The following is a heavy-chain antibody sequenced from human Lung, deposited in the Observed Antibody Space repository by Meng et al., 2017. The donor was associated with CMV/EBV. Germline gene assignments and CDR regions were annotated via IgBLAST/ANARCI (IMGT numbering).Heavy chain of an antibody. CDR2: IYSSGSGRT. V-gene: IGHV3-53*01. D-gene: IGHD3-9*01. CDR1: GFTVSRNY. Sequence: GGSXRLXCAASGFTVSRNYMNWVRQTPGKGLEWVSVIYSSGSGRTKYADSVKGRFTISRDNSKNTVFLQMNSLRADDTAVYYCVRAPSYDILTAYPMAFDYWXQGTLVTVSS. CDR3: VRAPSYDILTAYPMAFDY. J-gene: IGHJ4*02.